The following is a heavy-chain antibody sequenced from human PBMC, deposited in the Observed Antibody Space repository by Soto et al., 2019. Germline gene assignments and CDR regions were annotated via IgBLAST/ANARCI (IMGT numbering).Heavy chain of an antibody. CDR3: ARGRVVVPAAVMFNCLDP. Sequence: SETLSLTCAISGATITWGDYSWNWIRQPPGKRLEWIGYIFHGGSTYYNPSLRSRVTISFDRSRTQFSLKMSSVTAADTAVYYCARGRVVVPAAVMFNCLDPWGQGALVTVSS. CDR1: GATITWGDYS. D-gene: IGHD2-2*01. V-gene: IGHV4-30-2*01. J-gene: IGHJ5*02. CDR2: IFHGGST.